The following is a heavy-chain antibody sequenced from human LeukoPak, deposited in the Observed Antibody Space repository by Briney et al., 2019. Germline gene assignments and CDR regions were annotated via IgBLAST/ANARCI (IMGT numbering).Heavy chain of an antibody. CDR3: ARVGPETTVLDY. CDR1: GGSISSYY. J-gene: IGHJ4*02. V-gene: IGHV4-4*07. Sequence: SETLSLTCTVSGGSISSYYWSWIRQPAGKGLEWIGRIYTSGSTNYNPSPKSRVTMSVDTSKNQFSLKLSSVTAADTAVYYCARVGPETTVLDYWGQGTLVTVSS. CDR2: IYTSGST. D-gene: IGHD4-17*01.